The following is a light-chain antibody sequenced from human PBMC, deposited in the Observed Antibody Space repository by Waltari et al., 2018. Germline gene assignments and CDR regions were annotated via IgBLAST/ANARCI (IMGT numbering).Light chain of an antibody. Sequence: QLLLTQSPSASASLGASVKLTCTLSSGHSSDAIAWHQQQPDKGTRYLMKVNSDGSHIKGDGSPDRFSGSGSGAERYLTISSLQSEDEADYYCQTGGFGIWVFGGGTKLTVL. J-gene: IGLJ3*02. CDR2: VNSDGSH. CDR3: QTGGFGIWV. CDR1: SGHSSDA. V-gene: IGLV4-69*01.